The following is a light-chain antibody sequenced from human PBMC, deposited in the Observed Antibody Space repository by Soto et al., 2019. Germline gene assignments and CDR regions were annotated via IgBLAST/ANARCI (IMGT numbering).Light chain of an antibody. CDR3: CSYANSGSFV. CDR2: EVT. V-gene: IGLV2-23*02. J-gene: IGLJ1*01. CDR1: SSDVGTYKY. Sequence: QSALTQPASVSGSPGQSITISCTGTSSDVGTYKYVSWYQQHPGKAPKLMIYEVTYRPSGISHRFSGSRSGNTASLTISGLRAEDEADYYCCSYANSGSFVFGTGTKLTVL.